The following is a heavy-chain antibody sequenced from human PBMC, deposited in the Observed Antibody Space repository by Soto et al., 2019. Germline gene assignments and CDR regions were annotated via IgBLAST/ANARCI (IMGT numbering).Heavy chain of an antibody. V-gene: IGHV4-34*01. Sequence: SETLSLTCAVYGGSFSGYYWSWIRQPPGKGLEWIGEINHSGSTNYNPSLKSRVTISVDTSKNQFSLKLSSVTAADTAVYYCERGHYYYDSSGYYHPPDYWGQGTLVTVSS. J-gene: IGHJ4*02. CDR2: INHSGST. D-gene: IGHD3-22*01. CDR3: ERGHYYYDSSGYYHPPDY. CDR1: GGSFSGYY.